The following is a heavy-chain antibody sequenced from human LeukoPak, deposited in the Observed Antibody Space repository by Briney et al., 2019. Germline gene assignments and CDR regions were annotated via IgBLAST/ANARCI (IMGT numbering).Heavy chain of an antibody. J-gene: IGHJ4*02. D-gene: IGHD7-27*01. CDR3: ARADNYYNDWGLDY. Sequence: SETLSLTCTVSGGSISSYYWSWIRQPPGKGLEWIGYIYYSGSTNYNPSLKSRVTISVDTSKNQFSLKLSSVTAADTAVYYCARADNYYNDWGLDYWGQGTLVTASS. CDR2: IYYSGST. CDR1: GGSISSYY. V-gene: IGHV4-59*01.